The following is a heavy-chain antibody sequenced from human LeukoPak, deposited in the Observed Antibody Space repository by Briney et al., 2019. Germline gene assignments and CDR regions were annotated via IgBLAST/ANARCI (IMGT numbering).Heavy chain of an antibody. CDR1: GGSISSGSYY. CDR2: IYYSGRT. D-gene: IGHD6-19*01. Sequence: SETLSLTCTVSGGSISSGSYYWSWIRQPPGKGLEWIGFIYYSGRTNYNPSLKSRVTISIDTSKNNFSLKLNSVTAADTAVYYCAGGLGQWLVRTWGQGARVTVSS. CDR3: AGGLGQWLVRT. V-gene: IGHV4-61*03. J-gene: IGHJ5*02.